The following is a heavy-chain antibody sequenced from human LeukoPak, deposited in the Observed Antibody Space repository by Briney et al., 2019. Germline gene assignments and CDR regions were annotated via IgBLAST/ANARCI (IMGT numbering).Heavy chain of an antibody. V-gene: IGHV3-43D*03. CDR3: AKDARGTYRLGYFDY. D-gene: IGHD3-16*01. J-gene: IGHJ4*02. Sequence: GGSLRLSCAVSGITFEDYAFHWVRQVPGRGLEWVSLISWDGSSSYVADSGTGRFTTSRNNSKNSLYLQMNNLSPEDTGFYFCAKDARGTYRLGYFDYWGQGTLVTVSS. CDR2: ISWDGSSS. CDR1: GITFEDYA.